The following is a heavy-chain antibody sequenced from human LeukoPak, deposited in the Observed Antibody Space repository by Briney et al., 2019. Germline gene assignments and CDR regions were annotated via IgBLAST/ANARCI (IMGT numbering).Heavy chain of an antibody. V-gene: IGHV3-33*01. CDR2: IWYDGSNK. CDR3: AAGYCSGGSCYSGGEDY. D-gene: IGHD2-15*01. CDR1: GFTFSSYG. J-gene: IGHJ4*02. Sequence: GRSLRLSCAASGFTFSSYGMHWVRQAPGKGLEWVAVIWYDGSNKYYADSVKGRFTISRDNSKNTLYLQMNSLRAEDTAVYYCAAGYCSGGSCYSGGEDYWGQGTLVTVSS.